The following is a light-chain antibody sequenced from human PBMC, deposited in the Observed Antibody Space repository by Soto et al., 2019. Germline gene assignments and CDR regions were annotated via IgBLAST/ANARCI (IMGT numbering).Light chain of an antibody. Sequence: DIQMTQSPSSLSASVGDRVTITSRASQSISKYLSWFQQKPGKAPKLLIYATSSLQSGVPSRFSGSGSGTDFTLTISSLQPEDFATYYCQQSDSTPPWTFGQGTKVEIK. CDR2: ATS. J-gene: IGKJ1*01. CDR3: QQSDSTPPWT. CDR1: QSISKY. V-gene: IGKV1-39*01.